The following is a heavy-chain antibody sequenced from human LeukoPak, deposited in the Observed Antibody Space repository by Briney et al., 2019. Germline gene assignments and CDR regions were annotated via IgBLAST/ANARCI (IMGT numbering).Heavy chain of an antibody. CDR3: AKDRSSGDFDY. J-gene: IGHJ4*01. D-gene: IGHD6-25*01. Sequence: GRSLRLSCAASGFTFSSYGMHWVRQAPGKGLEWVAVISYDGSNKYYADSVKGRFTISRDNSKNTLYLQMNSLRAEDTAVYYCAKDRSSGDFDYWGHGTLVTVSS. CDR1: GFTFSSYG. V-gene: IGHV3-30*18. CDR2: ISYDGSNK.